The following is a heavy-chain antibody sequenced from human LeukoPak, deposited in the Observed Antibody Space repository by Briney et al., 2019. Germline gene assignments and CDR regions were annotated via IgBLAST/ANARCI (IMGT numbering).Heavy chain of an antibody. CDR2: ISGSGGST. D-gene: IGHD3-22*01. J-gene: IGHJ4*02. CDR3: ARRAGDYSHPYDY. Sequence: GGSLRLSCAASGFTFSSYGMSWVRQAPGKGLEWVSAISGSGGSTYYADSVKGRFTISRDNSKNTVHLQMNSLRAEDTAMYYCARRAGDYSHPYDYWGQGTLVTVSS. CDR1: GFTFSSYG. V-gene: IGHV3-23*01.